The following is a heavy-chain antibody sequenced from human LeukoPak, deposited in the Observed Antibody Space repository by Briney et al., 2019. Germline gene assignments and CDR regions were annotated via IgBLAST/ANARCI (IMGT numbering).Heavy chain of an antibody. Sequence: SETLSLTCTVSGGFISTYYWSWIRQPPGKGLEWIAYIYYTGSTNSIPSLKSRVTISVDTSKNQFSLELSSVTAADTAVYYCARQPNWNYDAFDFWGQGTMVTVSS. V-gene: IGHV4-59*01. CDR1: GGFISTYY. CDR2: IYYTGST. CDR3: ARQPNWNYDAFDF. J-gene: IGHJ3*01. D-gene: IGHD1-7*01.